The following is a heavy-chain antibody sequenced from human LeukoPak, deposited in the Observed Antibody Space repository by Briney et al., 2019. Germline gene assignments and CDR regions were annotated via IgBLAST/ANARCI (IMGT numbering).Heavy chain of an antibody. J-gene: IGHJ4*02. CDR1: VYAFTSCY. D-gene: IGHD1-14*01. Sequence: ASVKVSFKCSVYAFTSCYMDWERQAPGQGLEWMGWINPNSGGTNYAQKFQGRVTMTRDTSISTAYMELSRLRSDDTAVYYCARAGALYHPDYWGQGTLVTVSS. CDR2: INPNSGGT. V-gene: IGHV1-2*02. CDR3: ARAGALYHPDY.